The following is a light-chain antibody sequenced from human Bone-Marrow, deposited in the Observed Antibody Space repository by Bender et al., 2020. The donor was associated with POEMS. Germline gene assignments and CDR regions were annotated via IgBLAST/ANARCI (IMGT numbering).Light chain of an antibody. J-gene: IGLJ2*01. Sequence: QSALTQPASVSGSPGQSVTISCTGTSSDVGGYNYVSWYQQHPGKAPKLIIHDVSNRPPGLSNRFAGSKSGNTASLTISGLQSEDEAEYYCSSFTATNTIGFGGGTKLTVL. CDR1: SSDVGGYNY. V-gene: IGLV2-14*01. CDR3: SSFTATNTIG. CDR2: DVS.